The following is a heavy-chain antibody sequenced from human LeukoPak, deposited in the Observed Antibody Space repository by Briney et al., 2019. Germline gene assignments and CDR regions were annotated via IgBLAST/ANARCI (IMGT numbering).Heavy chain of an antibody. V-gene: IGHV4-59*01. CDR1: GGSISSYY. Sequence: SETLSLTCTASGGSISSYYWSWIRQPPGKGLEWIGYIYYSGSTNYNPSLKSRVTISVDTSKNQFSLKLSSVTAADTAVYYCARDGRYCSSTSCPSWFDPWGQGTLVTVSS. CDR3: ARDGRYCSSTSCPSWFDP. J-gene: IGHJ5*02. D-gene: IGHD2-2*01. CDR2: IYYSGST.